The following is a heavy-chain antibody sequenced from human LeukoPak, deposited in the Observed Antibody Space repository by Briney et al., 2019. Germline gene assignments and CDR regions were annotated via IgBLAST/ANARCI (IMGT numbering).Heavy chain of an antibody. D-gene: IGHD3-22*01. CDR1: GGSISSYY. CDR2: IYTSGST. V-gene: IGHV4-4*08. CDR3: ARDLDYYDSSGYYSYYYMDV. J-gene: IGHJ6*03. Sequence: SETLSLTCTVSGGSISSYYWSWIRQPPGKGLEWIGRIYTSGSTNYNPSLKSRVTISVDTSKNQFSLKLSSVTAADTAVYYCARDLDYYDSSGYYSYYYMDVWGKGTTVTISS.